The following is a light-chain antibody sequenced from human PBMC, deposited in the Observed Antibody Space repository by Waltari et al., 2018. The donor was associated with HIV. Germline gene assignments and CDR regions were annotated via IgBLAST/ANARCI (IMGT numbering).Light chain of an antibody. CDR1: SSNIAAGYD. CDR2: GAD. CDR3: QSYDTDLKSGV. J-gene: IGLJ3*02. Sequence: QSVLTQPPSVSGAPGQRVTISCPGSSSNIAAGYDVQWYQQLPGAAPKLLIFGADIRPSGVPDRFSGSKSGRSASLAISGLQSDDEADYFCQSYDTDLKSGVFGGGTKVTVL. V-gene: IGLV1-40*01.